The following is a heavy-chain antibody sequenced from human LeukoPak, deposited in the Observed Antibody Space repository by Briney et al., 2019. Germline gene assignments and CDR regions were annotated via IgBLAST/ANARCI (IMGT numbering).Heavy chain of an antibody. Sequence: ASVKVSCKASGYTFTSYGISWVRQAPGQGLEWMGWISAYNGNTNYAQKLQGRVTMTPDTSTSTAYMELRSLRSDDTAVYYCARVILVVGGSYGFHDYWGQGALVTVSS. CDR1: GYTFTSYG. CDR3: ARVILVVGGSYGFHDY. CDR2: ISAYNGNT. V-gene: IGHV1-18*01. J-gene: IGHJ4*02. D-gene: IGHD1-26*01.